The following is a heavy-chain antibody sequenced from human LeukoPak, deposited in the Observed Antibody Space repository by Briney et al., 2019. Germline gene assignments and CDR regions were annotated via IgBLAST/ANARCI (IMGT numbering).Heavy chain of an antibody. CDR2: ISAYNGNT. D-gene: IGHD3-10*01. Sequence: ASVKVSCKASGYTFTSYGISWVRQAPGQGLEWMGWISAYNGNTNYAQKLQGRVTMTTDASTSTAYMELRSLRSDDTAVYYCARESGSGSFDWFDPWGQGTLVTVSS. CDR3: ARESGSGSFDWFDP. V-gene: IGHV1-18*01. J-gene: IGHJ5*02. CDR1: GYTFTSYG.